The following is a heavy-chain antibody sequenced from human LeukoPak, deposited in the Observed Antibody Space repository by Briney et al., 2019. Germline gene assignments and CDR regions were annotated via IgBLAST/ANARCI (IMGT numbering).Heavy chain of an antibody. Sequence: GGSLRLSCATSGFTFRSYWMSWVRQAPGKGLEWVANIKQDGSEKYYVDSVKGRFTISRDNAKNSLYLQMNSLRAEATAVYYCARDRGSYCSGGSCHFFDYWGQGTLVTVSS. V-gene: IGHV3-7*01. CDR3: ARDRGSYCSGGSCHFFDY. D-gene: IGHD2-15*01. CDR2: IKQDGSEK. J-gene: IGHJ4*02. CDR1: GFTFRSYW.